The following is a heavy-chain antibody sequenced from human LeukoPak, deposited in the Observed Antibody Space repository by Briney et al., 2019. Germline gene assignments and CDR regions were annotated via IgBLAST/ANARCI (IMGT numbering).Heavy chain of an antibody. D-gene: IGHD6-13*01. V-gene: IGHV4-59*01. Sequence: PSETLSLTCTVSGGSINSYYWSWIRQPPGKGLEWIGYIYYSGTTNYNPSLKSRVTISVDTSKNQFSLKLSSVTAADTAVYYCAREGAAAGPLNLYYYYMDVWGKGTTVTVSS. CDR3: AREGAAAGPLNLYYYYMDV. CDR1: GGSINSYY. CDR2: IYYSGTT. J-gene: IGHJ6*03.